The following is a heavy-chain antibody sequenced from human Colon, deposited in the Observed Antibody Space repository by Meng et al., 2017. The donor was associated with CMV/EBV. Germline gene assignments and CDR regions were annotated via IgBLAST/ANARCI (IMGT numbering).Heavy chain of an antibody. Sequence: GESLKISCAASGFTFSSYAMSWVRQAPGKGLEWVGWINPNSGGTNYAQKFQGRVTMTRDTSISTAYMELSRLRSDDTAVYYCARGRGYVDYWGQGTLVTVSS. CDR1: GFTFSSYA. J-gene: IGHJ4*02. CDR2: INPNSGGT. CDR3: ARGRGYVDY. V-gene: IGHV1-2*02.